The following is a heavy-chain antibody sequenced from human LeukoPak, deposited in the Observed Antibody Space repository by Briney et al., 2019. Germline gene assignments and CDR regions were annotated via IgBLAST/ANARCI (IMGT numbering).Heavy chain of an antibody. J-gene: IGHJ3*02. V-gene: IGHV1-18*01. CDR3: ARATGTWGHDGFDI. CDR1: GYNFMSHG. CDR2: ISGDSSNT. D-gene: IGHD3-16*01. Sequence: ASVKVSCKAYGYNFMSHGISWVRQAPGQGLEWMGWISGDSSNTNYAQRLQGRVTMTTGTSTTTAYMELRSLRSDGSAVYYCARATGTWGHDGFDIWGRGTMVTVSS.